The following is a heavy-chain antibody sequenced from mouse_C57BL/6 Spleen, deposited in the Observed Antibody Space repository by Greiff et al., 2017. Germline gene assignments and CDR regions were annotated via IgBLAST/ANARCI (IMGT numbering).Heavy chain of an antibody. CDR3: GRAYYSNYGGGAY. V-gene: IGHV1-64*01. CDR2: IHTNSGST. D-gene: IGHD2-5*01. Sequence: QVQLQQPGAELVKPGASVKLSCKASGYTFTSYWMHWVKQRPGQGLEWIGMIHTNSGSTNYNEKFKSKSTLTVDKSSSTAYMQLSSLTSEDAAVYYCGRAYYSNYGGGAYWGLGTLVTVSA. J-gene: IGHJ3*01. CDR1: GYTFTSYW.